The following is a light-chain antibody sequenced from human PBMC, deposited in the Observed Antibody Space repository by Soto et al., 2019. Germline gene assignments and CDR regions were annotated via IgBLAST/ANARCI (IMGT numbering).Light chain of an antibody. V-gene: IGLV2-14*01. CDR2: EVS. CDR1: SSDVGGYNY. Sequence: QSVLTQPASVSGSAGQSIAISCTGTSSDVGGYNYVSWYQQHPGKAPKLLLSEVSKRPSGVSDRFSGSKSGNTASLTISGLHTQEEADYYCSSFTSAYTFVFATGTKVTVL. J-gene: IGLJ1*01. CDR3: SSFTSAYTFV.